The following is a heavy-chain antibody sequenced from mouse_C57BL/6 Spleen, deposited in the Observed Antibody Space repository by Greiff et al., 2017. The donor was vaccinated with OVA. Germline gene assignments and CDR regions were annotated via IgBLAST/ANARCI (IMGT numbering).Heavy chain of an antibody. Sequence: GKLVESGGGLVKPGGSLKLSCAASGFTFSSYAMSWVRQTPEKRLEWVATISDGGSYTYYPDNVKGRFTISRDNAKNNLYLQMSHLKSEDTAMYYCARGRPSFDYWGQGTTLTVSS. CDR1: GFTFSSYA. J-gene: IGHJ2*01. CDR3: ARGRPSFDY. V-gene: IGHV5-4*03. CDR2: ISDGGSYT.